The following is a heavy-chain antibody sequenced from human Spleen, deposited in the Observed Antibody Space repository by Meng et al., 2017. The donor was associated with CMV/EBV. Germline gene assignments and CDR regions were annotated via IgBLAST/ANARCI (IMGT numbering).Heavy chain of an antibody. J-gene: IGHJ4*02. CDR2: IRYDGSNK. D-gene: IGHD1-26*01. CDR1: GFTFSSYG. V-gene: IGHV3-30*02. Sequence: QVQLVESGGGVVQPGGSLRLSCAASGFTFSSYGMHWVRQAPGKGLEWVAFIRYDGSNKYYADSVKGRFTISRDNSKNTLYLQMNSLRAEDTAVYYCAPPRWGELLSFDYWGQGTLVTVSS. CDR3: APPRWGELLSFDY.